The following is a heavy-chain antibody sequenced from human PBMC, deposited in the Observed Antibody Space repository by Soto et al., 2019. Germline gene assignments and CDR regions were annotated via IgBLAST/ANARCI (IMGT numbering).Heavy chain of an antibody. Sequence: PSETLSLTCAVYGGSFSGYYWSWIRQPPGKGLEWIGEINHSGSTNYNPSLKSRVTISVDTSKNQFSLKLSSVTAADTDVYYCVRHSGGDKTFDYWGQGTLVTVSS. CDR2: INHSGST. CDR1: GGSFSGYY. CDR3: VRHSGGDKTFDY. V-gene: IGHV4-34*01. D-gene: IGHD4-17*01. J-gene: IGHJ4*02.